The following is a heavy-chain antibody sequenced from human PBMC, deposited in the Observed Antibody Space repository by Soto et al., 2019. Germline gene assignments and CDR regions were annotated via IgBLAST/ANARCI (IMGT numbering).Heavy chain of an antibody. CDR1: GGSISSGGYY. D-gene: IGHD2-15*01. Sequence: PSETLSLTCTVSGGSISSGGYYWSWIRQHPGKGLEWIGYIYYSGSTYYNPSLKSRVTISVDTSKNQFSLKLSSVTAADTAVYYCASQYEGYCSGGSCSRRKNYSYYYGMDVWGQGTTVTVSS. CDR2: IYYSGST. CDR3: ASQYEGYCSGGSCSRRKNYSYYYGMDV. J-gene: IGHJ6*02. V-gene: IGHV4-31*03.